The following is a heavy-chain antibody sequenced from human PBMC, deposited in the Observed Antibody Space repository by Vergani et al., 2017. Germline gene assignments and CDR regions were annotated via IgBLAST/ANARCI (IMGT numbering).Heavy chain of an antibody. Sequence: QVQLQESGPGLVKPSETLSLTCTVSGASVISTDYHLGWIRQPPGKGLEWIGSMDYSGSTAYNPSLESRISISFETPKNQFSLRLTSVTAADTAVYYCASKRGACRAAYCHSYDFWGPGTLVGVSS. CDR3: ASKRGACRAAYCHSYDF. V-gene: IGHV4-39*01. CDR1: GASVISTDYH. CDR2: MDYSGST. J-gene: IGHJ4*02. D-gene: IGHD2-15*01.